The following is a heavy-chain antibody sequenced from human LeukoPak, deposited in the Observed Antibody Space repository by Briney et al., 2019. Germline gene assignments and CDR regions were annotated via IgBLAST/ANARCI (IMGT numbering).Heavy chain of an antibody. D-gene: IGHD5-24*01. CDR3: ATGNYGYNYVY. CDR1: GFTFTSSD. V-gene: IGHV3-23*01. J-gene: IGHJ4*02. CDR2: IRGSGGTT. Sequence: GGSLRLSCAASGFTFTSSDMSWVRQAPGKGLEWVSTIRGSGGTTYYADSVKGRFIVSRDNSRDTLYLQMNSLRVDDTAVYYCATGNYGYNYVYWGEGTLVTVSS.